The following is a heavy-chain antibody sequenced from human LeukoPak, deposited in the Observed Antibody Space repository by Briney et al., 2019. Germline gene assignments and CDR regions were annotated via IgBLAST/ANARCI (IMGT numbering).Heavy chain of an antibody. V-gene: IGHV3-30-3*01. J-gene: IGHJ4*02. CDR1: GFTFSSYA. CDR2: ISYDGSNK. D-gene: IGHD6-13*01. CDR3: AREGGIEAAAGNFDY. Sequence: PGRSLRLSCAASGFTFSSYAMHWVRQAPGKGLEWVAVISYDGSNKYYADSVKGRFTISRDNSKNTLYLQMNSLRAEDTAVYYCAREGGIEAAAGNFDYWGQRTLVTVSS.